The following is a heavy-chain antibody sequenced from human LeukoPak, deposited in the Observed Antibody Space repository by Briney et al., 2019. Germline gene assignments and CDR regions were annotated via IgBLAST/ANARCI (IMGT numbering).Heavy chain of an antibody. CDR2: ISGSGDNT. D-gene: IGHD3-16*01. V-gene: IGHV3-23*01. J-gene: IGHJ4*02. Sequence: PGGSLRLSCVASGFTFSNYAMTWVRQSPGKGPEWVSTISGSGDNTYYTDSVKGRFTISKDNSKNTLYLQMNSLTAEDTAVYFCAKGYGSATYCSEYWGQGTLVTVSS. CDR3: AKGYGSATYCSEY. CDR1: GFTFSNYA.